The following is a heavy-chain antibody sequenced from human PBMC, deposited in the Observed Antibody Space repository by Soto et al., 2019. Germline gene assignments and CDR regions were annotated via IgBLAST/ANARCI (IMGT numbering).Heavy chain of an antibody. CDR3: ARDTNDSSGWLNWFDP. D-gene: IGHD6-19*01. CDR2: ISSGSGTI. J-gene: IGHJ5*02. Sequence: QTGGSLRLSCAASGFTFSTHSMNWVRQAPGKGLEWVSYISSGSGTIYYADSVRGRFTISRDNAKNSLYLQMSSLRDEDTAVYYCARDTNDSSGWLNWFDPWGRGTLVTVSS. V-gene: IGHV3-48*02. CDR1: GFTFSTHS.